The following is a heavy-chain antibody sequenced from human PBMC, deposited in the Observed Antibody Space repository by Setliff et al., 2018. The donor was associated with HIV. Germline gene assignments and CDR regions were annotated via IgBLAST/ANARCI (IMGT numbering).Heavy chain of an antibody. CDR1: GFTFSDYT. Sequence: PGGSLRLSCAASGFTFSDYTMSWVRQAPGKGLEGVSSISYNGGTTYYADSVKGRFTISRDNFKNTLYLQMDSLRAEDTALYYCAKERLYGSGRAFDYWGQGTLVTV. CDR2: ISYNGGTT. D-gene: IGHD3-10*01. J-gene: IGHJ4*02. V-gene: IGHV3-23*01. CDR3: AKERLYGSGRAFDY.